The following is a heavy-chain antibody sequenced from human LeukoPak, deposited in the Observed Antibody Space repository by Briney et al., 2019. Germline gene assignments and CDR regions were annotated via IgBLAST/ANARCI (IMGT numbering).Heavy chain of an antibody. V-gene: IGHV3-30-3*01. CDR3: AREKSPDDKGMDA. Sequence: GGTLRLSCAASSFTFRSYAMNWLRQAPTKGREGVAVITYDGSNKYYADSAQGRFTISRDNSKNTLYLQMNSLRAEDTAEYPSAREKSPDDKGMDASGQGNTVT. D-gene: IGHD1-1*01. CDR1: SFTFRSYA. J-gene: IGHJ6*02. CDR2: ITYDGSNK.